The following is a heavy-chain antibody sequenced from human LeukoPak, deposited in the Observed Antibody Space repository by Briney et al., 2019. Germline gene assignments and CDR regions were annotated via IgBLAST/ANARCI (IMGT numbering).Heavy chain of an antibody. V-gene: IGHV4-30-4*01. CDR1: GRSISSGDYY. D-gene: IGHD6-13*01. Sequence: TSETLSLTCTVSGRSISSGDYYWRWIRQPPGKGLERIGYIYYSGSTYSNPSLQSRSPISVATSPNPFSLTLSSATAADTAAYYGACNARDSSSCALDYWGQGTLVTVSS. CDR2: IYYSGST. J-gene: IGHJ4*02. CDR3: ACNARDSSSCALDY.